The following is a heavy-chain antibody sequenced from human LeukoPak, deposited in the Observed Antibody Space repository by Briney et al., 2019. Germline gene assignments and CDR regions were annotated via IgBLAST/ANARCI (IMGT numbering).Heavy chain of an antibody. V-gene: IGHV3-66*01. D-gene: IGHD6-13*01. Sequence: GGSLRLSCAASGFTFSSYGMHWVRQAPGKGLEWVSVIYSGGSTYYADSVKGRFTISRDNSKNTLYLQMNSLRAEDTAVYYCARDRAAAAVPDAFDIWGQGTMVTVSS. CDR3: ARDRAAAAVPDAFDI. CDR1: GFTFSSYG. CDR2: IYSGGST. J-gene: IGHJ3*02.